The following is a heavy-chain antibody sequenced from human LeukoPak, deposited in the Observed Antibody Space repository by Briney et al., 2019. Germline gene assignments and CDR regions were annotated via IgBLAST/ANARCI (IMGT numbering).Heavy chain of an antibody. CDR3: ARLKYCTNGVCYAGFDY. J-gene: IGHJ4*02. D-gene: IGHD2-8*01. V-gene: IGHV1-3*01. CDR1: GYTFTSYA. Sequence: GASVNVSFKASGYTFTSYAMHWVRQAPGQRLEWMGWINASNGNTKYSQKFQGRVTITRDTSADTAYMELSSLRSEDTAVYYCARLKYCTNGVCYAGFDYWGQGTLVTVSS. CDR2: INASNGNT.